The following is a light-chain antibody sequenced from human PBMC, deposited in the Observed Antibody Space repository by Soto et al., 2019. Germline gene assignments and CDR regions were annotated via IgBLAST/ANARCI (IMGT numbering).Light chain of an antibody. CDR3: SSYAGSKNYV. CDR1: SSDVDYNY. Sequence: QSALTQPPSASGSPGQSVTISCTGSSSDVDYNYVSWYQQYPGKAPKLIIYEVSKRPPWVPDRFSGSKSGNTASLTVSGLQTEDEADYYCSSYAGSKNYVFGTGTKVTVL. J-gene: IGLJ1*01. V-gene: IGLV2-8*01. CDR2: EVS.